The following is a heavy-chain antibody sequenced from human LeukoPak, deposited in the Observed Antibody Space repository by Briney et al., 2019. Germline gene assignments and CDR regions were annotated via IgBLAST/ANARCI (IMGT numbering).Heavy chain of an antibody. CDR2: ITGDGSGA. J-gene: IGHJ5*02. V-gene: IGHV3-74*01. CDR3: ARVVTWFDP. Sequence: GSLRLSCTASGFTFSSYWMHWVRQAPGKGLVWVSRITGDGSGADYADFVKGRFTISRDNAKNTLYLQMSSLTAEDTALYYCARVVTWFDPWGQGTLVTVSS. CDR1: GFTFSSYW. D-gene: IGHD5-18*01.